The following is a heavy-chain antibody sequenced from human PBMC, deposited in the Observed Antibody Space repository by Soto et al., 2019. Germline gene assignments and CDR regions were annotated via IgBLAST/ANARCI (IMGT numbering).Heavy chain of an antibody. J-gene: IGHJ4*01. CDR1: GVSFSGYY. CDR3: ARAPKPITMIRKQPYSFDY. D-gene: IGHD3-10*01. Sequence: AETLSLTCAISGVSFSGYYWSWIRQPPGKGLEWIGEIDHSGSTKYNPSLKSRVTISVDTSKRQFSLNLRSVTAADTAVYYCARAPKPITMIRKQPYSFDYWGHGTLVTVSS. CDR2: IDHSGST. V-gene: IGHV4-34*01.